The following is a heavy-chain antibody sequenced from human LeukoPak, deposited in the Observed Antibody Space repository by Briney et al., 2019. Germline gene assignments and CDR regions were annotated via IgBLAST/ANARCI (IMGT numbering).Heavy chain of an antibody. J-gene: IGHJ3*02. CDR1: GGSISSSNW. V-gene: IGHV4-4*02. CDR3: ARGGYCSGGSCYQDAFDI. D-gene: IGHD2-15*01. CDR2: IYHSGST. Sequence: PSETLSLTCAVSGGSISSSNWWSWVRQPPGKGLEWIGEIYHSGSTNYNPSLKSRVTISVDKSKNQFSLKLSSVTAADTAVYYCARGGYCSGGSCYQDAFDIWGQGTMVTVSS.